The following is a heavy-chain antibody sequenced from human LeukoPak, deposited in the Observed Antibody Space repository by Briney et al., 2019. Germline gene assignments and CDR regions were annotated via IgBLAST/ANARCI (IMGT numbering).Heavy chain of an antibody. J-gene: IGHJ6*02. CDR3: ARDLVGDV. CDR1: GFTLNNYI. Sequence: GGSLRLSCAASGFTLNNYIMKWVRQAPGRGLEWVSYISSTTTYIYYADSVKGRFTISRDNAKNSLYLQMNSLRAEDTAVYYCARDLVGDVWGQGTTVTVSS. CDR2: ISSTTTYI. V-gene: IGHV3-21*01. D-gene: IGHD6-6*01.